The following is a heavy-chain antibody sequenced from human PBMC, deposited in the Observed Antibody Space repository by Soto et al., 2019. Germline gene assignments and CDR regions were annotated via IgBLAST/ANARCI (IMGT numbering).Heavy chain of an antibody. Sequence: GGSLRLSCAASGFTFSDHYMDWVRQAPGKGLEWVGRIRNKAKSYTTEYATSVKGRFTISRDDSKNSLYLQMNSLKTEDTAVYYCVGPPGLAAAGTNWGQGTLVTVSS. V-gene: IGHV3-72*01. CDR3: VGPPGLAAAGTN. CDR1: GFTFSDHY. J-gene: IGHJ4*02. D-gene: IGHD6-13*01. CDR2: IRNKAKSYTT.